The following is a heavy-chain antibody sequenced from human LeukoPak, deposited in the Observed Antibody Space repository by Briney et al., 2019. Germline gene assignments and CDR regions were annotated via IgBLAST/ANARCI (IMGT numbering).Heavy chain of an antibody. D-gene: IGHD3-3*01. CDR2: ISGDAGTT. Sequence: GGSLRLSCVASGFPFSNYAMSWVRQAPGKGLECVSVISGDAGTTYYADSVKGRFTISRDNAKNSLYLQMNSLRAEDTAVYYCARDEQIFGVVFVDYWGQGTLVTVSS. J-gene: IGHJ4*02. CDR1: GFPFSNYA. CDR3: ARDEQIFGVVFVDY. V-gene: IGHV3-23*01.